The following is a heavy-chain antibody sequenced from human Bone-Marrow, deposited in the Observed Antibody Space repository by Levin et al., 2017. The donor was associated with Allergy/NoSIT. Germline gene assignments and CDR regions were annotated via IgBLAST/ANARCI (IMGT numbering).Heavy chain of an antibody. CDR3: ARGGRGAAAGFDY. D-gene: IGHD6-13*01. Sequence: SETLSLTCTVSGGSISSYYWSWIRQPPGKGLEWIGYIYYSGSTNYNPSLKSRVTISVDTSRNQFSLKLSSVTAADTAVYYCARGGRGAAAGFDYWGQGTLVTVSS. CDR1: GGSISSYY. V-gene: IGHV4-59*01. J-gene: IGHJ4*02. CDR2: IYYSGST.